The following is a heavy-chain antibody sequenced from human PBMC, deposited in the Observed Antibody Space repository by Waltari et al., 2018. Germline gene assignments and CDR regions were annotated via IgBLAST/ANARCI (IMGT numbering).Heavy chain of an antibody. CDR3: ARPGIGDAFDV. CDR2: IHYSGTT. J-gene: IGHJ3*01. CDR1: AGSISSYY. Sequence: QVQLQESGPGLVRPSETLSLTCTVSAGSISSYYWNWIRHLPGKGLEWIGFIHYSGTTEYNPSLKNRATTSIQTSKNQFSLRLDSVTAADTAIYYCARPGIGDAFDVWGQGTMVTVSS. V-gene: IGHV4-59*01.